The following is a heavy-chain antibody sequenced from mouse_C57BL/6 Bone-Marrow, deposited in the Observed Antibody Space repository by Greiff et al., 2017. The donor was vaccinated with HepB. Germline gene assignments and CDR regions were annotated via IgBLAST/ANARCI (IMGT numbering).Heavy chain of an antibody. CDR2: IYPGSGST. V-gene: IGHV1-55*01. CDR3: AISFPYYYAMDY. CDR1: GYTFTSYS. J-gene: IGHJ4*01. Sequence: QVQLQQPGAELVKPGASVKMSCKASGYTFTSYSITWVKQRPGQGLEWIGDIYPGSGSTNYNEKFKSKATLTVDTSSSPAYMQLRSLTSEDSAVYYCAISFPYYYAMDYWGQGTSVTVSS.